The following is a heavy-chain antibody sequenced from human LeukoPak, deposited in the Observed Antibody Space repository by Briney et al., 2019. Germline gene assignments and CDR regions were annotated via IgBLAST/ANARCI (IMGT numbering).Heavy chain of an antibody. CDR1: GFTFSDYY. CDR2: ISSSGSTI. D-gene: IGHD3-10*01. J-gene: IGHJ4*02. CDR3: ARKYYYGSGSYSPYDY. V-gene: IGHV3-11*01. Sequence: GGSLRLSCAASGFTFSDYYMSWIRQAPGKGLEWVSYISSSGSTIYYADSVKGRFTISRDNAKNSLYLQMNSLRAEDTAVYYCARKYYYGSGSYSPYDYWGQGTLVTVSS.